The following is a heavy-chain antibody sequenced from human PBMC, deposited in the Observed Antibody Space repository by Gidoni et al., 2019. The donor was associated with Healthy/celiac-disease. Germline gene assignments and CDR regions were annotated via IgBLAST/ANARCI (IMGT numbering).Heavy chain of an antibody. J-gene: IGHJ3*02. CDR3: ATEPYYYDSSGYSLAFDI. CDR1: GFTFSSYG. CDR2: ISYEGINK. V-gene: IGHV3-30*03. D-gene: IGHD3-22*01. Sequence: QVQLVESGGGVVQPGRSLRLSCAASGFTFSSYGRHWVGQAPGKGLEWLAFISYEGINKSYADSVKGLFTISRDNSKNTLYLQMTSLRAEDTAVYSCATEPYYYDSSGYSLAFDIWGQGTMV.